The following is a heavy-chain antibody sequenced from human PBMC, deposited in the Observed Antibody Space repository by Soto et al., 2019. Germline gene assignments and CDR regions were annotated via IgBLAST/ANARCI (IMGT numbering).Heavy chain of an antibody. J-gene: IGHJ4*02. CDR2: ISSNGGNT. CDR3: VKVWGGYYFDY. Sequence: EVQLVESGGGLVQPGGSLRLSCSASGFSFSHYAMHWVRQAPGKGLEYVSEISSNGGNTYYADSVKGRFTISRYNSKNTLYLQMSSLRAEDTAVYYCVKVWGGYYFDYWGQGTLVTVSS. V-gene: IGHV3-64D*08. CDR1: GFSFSHYA. D-gene: IGHD7-27*01.